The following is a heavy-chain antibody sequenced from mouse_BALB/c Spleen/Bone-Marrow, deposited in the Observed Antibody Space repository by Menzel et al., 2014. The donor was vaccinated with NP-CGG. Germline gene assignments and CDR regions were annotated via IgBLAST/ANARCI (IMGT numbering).Heavy chain of an antibody. D-gene: IGHD3-2*02. CDR3: ARSRLRGYYFDY. CDR2: ISSGSSTI. V-gene: IGHV5-17*02. Sequence: VMLVESGGGLVQPGGSRKLSCAASGFTFSSFGMHWVRQAPEKGLEWVAYISSGSSTIYYADTLKGRFTISRDNPKNTLFLQMTSLRSEDTAMYYCARSRLRGYYFDYWGQGTTLTVSS. CDR1: GFTFSSFG. J-gene: IGHJ2*01.